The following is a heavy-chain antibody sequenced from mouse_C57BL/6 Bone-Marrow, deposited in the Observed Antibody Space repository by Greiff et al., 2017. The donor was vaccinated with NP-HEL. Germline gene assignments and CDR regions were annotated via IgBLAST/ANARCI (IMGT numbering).Heavy chain of an antibody. J-gene: IGHJ2*01. CDR3: ASPDYDGY. CDR2: ISDGGSYT. D-gene: IGHD1-1*01. CDR1: GFTFSSYA. V-gene: IGHV5-4*03. Sequence: EVMLVESGGGLVKPGGSLKLSCAASGFTFSSYAMSWVRQTPEKRLEWVATISDGGSYTYYPDNVKGRVTISRDNAKNNLYLQMSHLKSEDTAMYYCASPDYDGYWGQGTTLTVSS.